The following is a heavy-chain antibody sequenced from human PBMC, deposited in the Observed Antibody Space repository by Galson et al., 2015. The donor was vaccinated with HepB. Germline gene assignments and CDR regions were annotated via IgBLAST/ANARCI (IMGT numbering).Heavy chain of an antibody. J-gene: IGHJ4*02. CDR3: ARVASDYGSGSYKAPPDY. D-gene: IGHD3-10*01. CDR1: GFTFDDYG. Sequence: SLRLSCAASGFTFDDYGMNWVRQAPGKGLEWVSGINKNGATRGYADSVKGRFTISRDNAKNSLVLQINSLTAGDTALYYCARVASDYGSGSYKAPPDYWGQGPLVTVSS. V-gene: IGHV3-20*04. CDR2: INKNGATR.